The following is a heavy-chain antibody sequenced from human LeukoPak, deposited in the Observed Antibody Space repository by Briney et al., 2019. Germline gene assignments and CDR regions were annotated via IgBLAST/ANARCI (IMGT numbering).Heavy chain of an antibody. CDR2: ISSSSSYI. V-gene: IGHV3-21*04. J-gene: IGHJ3*02. CDR3: AMHLEWASIDAFDI. D-gene: IGHD3-3*01. CDR1: GFTFSSYS. Sequence: GGSLRLSCAASGFTFSSYSMNWVRQAPGKGLEWVSSISSSSSYIYYADSVKGRFTISRDNSKNTLYLQMNSLRAEDTAVYYCAMHLEWASIDAFDIWGQGTMVTVSS.